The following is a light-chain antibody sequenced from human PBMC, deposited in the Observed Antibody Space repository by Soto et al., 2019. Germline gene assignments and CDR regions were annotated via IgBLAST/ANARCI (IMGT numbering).Light chain of an antibody. CDR2: EVN. J-gene: IGLJ3*02. Sequence: QSALTQPASVSGSPGQPITISCTGTSSDVGGYNYVSWYQLHPGKAPKLMIYEVNNRPSGVSHRFSGSKSGNTASLTFSGLQPEDEADYYCSSYASSGAVVFGGGTKLTVL. V-gene: IGLV2-14*01. CDR1: SSDVGGYNY. CDR3: SSYASSGAVV.